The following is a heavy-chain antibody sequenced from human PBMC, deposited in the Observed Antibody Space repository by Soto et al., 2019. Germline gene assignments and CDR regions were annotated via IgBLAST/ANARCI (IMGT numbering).Heavy chain of an antibody. V-gene: IGHV1-18*01. Sequence: ASVKVSCKASGYIFTSYGIGWVRQAPGQGLEWMGWISAYNGNTNYAQKLQGRVTMTTDTSTSTAYMELRSLRSDDTAVYYCARDGPYDFWSGYYIGYYYYGMDVWGQGTTVTVSS. CDR1: GYIFTSYG. CDR2: ISAYNGNT. J-gene: IGHJ6*02. CDR3: ARDGPYDFWSGYYIGYYYYGMDV. D-gene: IGHD3-3*01.